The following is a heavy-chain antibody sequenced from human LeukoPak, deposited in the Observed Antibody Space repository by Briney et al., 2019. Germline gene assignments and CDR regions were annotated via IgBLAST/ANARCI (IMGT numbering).Heavy chain of an antibody. J-gene: IGHJ4*02. V-gene: IGHV4-61*05. Sequence: SETLSLTCTVSGGSISSSSYYWGWIRQPPGEGLEWIGYIYTSGSTNYNPSLKSRVTISVDTSKNQFSLKLSSMTAADTAVYYCARGGDGYNPFDYWGQGTLVTVSS. CDR2: IYTSGST. D-gene: IGHD5-24*01. CDR1: GGSISSSSYY. CDR3: ARGGDGYNPFDY.